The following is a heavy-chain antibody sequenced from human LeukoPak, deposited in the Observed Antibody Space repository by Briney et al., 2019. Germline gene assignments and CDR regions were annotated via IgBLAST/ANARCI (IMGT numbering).Heavy chain of an antibody. V-gene: IGHV1-2*06. CDR3: ARAQSLTAPAGTFANS. D-gene: IGHD6-13*01. CDR2: FNPKSGDK. J-gene: IGHJ4*02. Sequence: ASVRVSCKASGYMFTDYFMHWVRQAPGQGPEWMGRFNPKSGDKNYAQQFQGRVTMTRDTSINTAYMEMSGLTSGDTAVYYCARAQSLTAPAGTFANSWGQGTLVTVSS. CDR1: GYMFTDYF.